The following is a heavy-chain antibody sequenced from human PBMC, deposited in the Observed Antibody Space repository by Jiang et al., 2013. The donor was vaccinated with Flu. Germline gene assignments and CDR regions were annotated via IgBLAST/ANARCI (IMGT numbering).Heavy chain of an antibody. Sequence: VQLLESGGGLVQPGGSLRLSCAASGFTFSSYSMNWVRQAPGKGLEWVSYISSSSSTIYYADSVKGRFTISRDNAKNSLYLQMNSLRDEDTAVYYCARRRETPRIQLEFAFDIWGQGTMVTVSS. CDR3: ARRRETPRIQLEFAFDI. D-gene: IGHD5-18*01. J-gene: IGHJ3*02. CDR1: GFTFSSYS. CDR2: ISSSSSTI. V-gene: IGHV3-48*02.